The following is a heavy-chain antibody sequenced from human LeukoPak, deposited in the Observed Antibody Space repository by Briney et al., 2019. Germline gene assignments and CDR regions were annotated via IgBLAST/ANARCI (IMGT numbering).Heavy chain of an antibody. CDR3: EKGIGMRVVAATRESDEAAINWFDP. CDR2: IFGSGGNA. V-gene: IGHV3-23*01. CDR1: GFTFNSYA. D-gene: IGHD2-15*01. Sequence: GGSLRLSCAAYGFTFNSYAMYWVRQAPGKGLEWVSGIFGSGGNAYYADSVKGRFTISRDNSKNTLYLQMDGLRAEDTAVYYCEKGIGMRVVAATRESDEAAINWFDPWGQGTLVTVSS. J-gene: IGHJ5*02.